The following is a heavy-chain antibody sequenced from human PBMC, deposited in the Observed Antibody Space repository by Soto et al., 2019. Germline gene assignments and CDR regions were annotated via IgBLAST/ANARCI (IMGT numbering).Heavy chain of an antibody. CDR1: GYSFTSYW. Sequence: GVSLKISCKGAGYSFTSYWIGGVRQMPGKGLEWMGIIYPGDSDTRYSPSFQGQVTISADKSISTAYLQWSSLKASDTAMYYCARPQKYPFGAFDIWGQGTMVTVSS. CDR2: IYPGDSDT. CDR3: ARPQKYPFGAFDI. D-gene: IGHD3-10*01. V-gene: IGHV5-51*01. J-gene: IGHJ3*02.